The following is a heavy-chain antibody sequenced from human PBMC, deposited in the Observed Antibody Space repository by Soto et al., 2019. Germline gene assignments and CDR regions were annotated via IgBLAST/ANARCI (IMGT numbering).Heavy chain of an antibody. D-gene: IGHD6-13*01. J-gene: IGHJ4*02. Sequence: QLQLQESGPGLVKPSATLSLTCTVSGGSINTSPYYWGWIRQPPGKGLEWIGNIYYSGSTYYNPSLKRRLTISVDTSKNHFALKVRCVTASDTAVYYWARYNGCSWYPLDYWGQGTLVTVSS. V-gene: IGHV4-39*02. CDR2: IYYSGST. CDR3: ARYNGCSWYPLDY. CDR1: GGSINTSPYY.